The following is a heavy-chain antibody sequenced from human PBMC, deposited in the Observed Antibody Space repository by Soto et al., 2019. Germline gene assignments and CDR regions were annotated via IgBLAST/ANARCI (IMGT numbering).Heavy chain of an antibody. Sequence: SETLSLTCTVCGGSISRYYWSWIRQPPGKGLEWIGYIYYSGSTNYNPSLKSRVTISVDTSKNQFSLKLSSVTAADTAVYYCARVEYCSGTSCPPFWRFDPWCQGTLVTVSS. J-gene: IGHJ5*02. D-gene: IGHD2-2*01. CDR3: ARVEYCSGTSCPPFWRFDP. V-gene: IGHV4-59*01. CDR2: IYYSGST. CDR1: GGSISRYY.